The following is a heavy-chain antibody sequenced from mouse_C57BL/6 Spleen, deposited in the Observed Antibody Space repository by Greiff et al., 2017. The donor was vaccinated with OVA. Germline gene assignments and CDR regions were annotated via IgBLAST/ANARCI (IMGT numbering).Heavy chain of an antibody. CDR3: ARSQKGYAMDY. V-gene: IGHV1-59*01. Sequence: VQLQQPGAELVRPGTSVKLSCKASGYTFTSYWMHWVKQRPGQGLEWIGVIDPSDSYTNYNQKFKGKATLTVDTSSSTAYMQLRSLTSEDSAFYYCARSQKGYAMDYWGQGTSVTVSS. CDR2: IDPSDSYT. J-gene: IGHJ4*01. D-gene: IGHD3-1*01. CDR1: GYTFTSYW.